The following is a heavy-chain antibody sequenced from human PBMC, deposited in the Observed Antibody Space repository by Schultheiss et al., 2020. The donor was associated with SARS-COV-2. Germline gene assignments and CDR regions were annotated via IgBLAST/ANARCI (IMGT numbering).Heavy chain of an antibody. CDR1: GGSISSYY. CDR2: IYYSGST. D-gene: IGHD2-2*01. J-gene: IGHJ6*03. V-gene: IGHV4-59*01. Sequence: SETLSLTCTVSGGSISSYYWSWIRQPPGKGLEWIGYIYYSGSTNYNPSLKSRVTISVDTSRNQFSLKLSSVTAADTAVYYCARDGSVFCSSTSCQSGHYYYHMDVWGKGTTVTVSS. CDR3: ARDGSVFCSSTSCQSGHYYYHMDV.